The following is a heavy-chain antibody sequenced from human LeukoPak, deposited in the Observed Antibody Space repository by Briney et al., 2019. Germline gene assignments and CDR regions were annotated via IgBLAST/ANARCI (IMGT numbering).Heavy chain of an antibody. Sequence: ASVKVSCKASGDSFSRYMISWVRQAPGQGLEWMGWINPNSGGTNYAQKFQGRVTMTRDTSISTAYMELSRLRSDDTAVYYCARAVSYFDRPALDYWGQGTLVTVSS. CDR1: GDSFSRYM. V-gene: IGHV1-2*02. CDR3: ARAVSYFDRPALDY. D-gene: IGHD3-10*01. CDR2: INPNSGGT. J-gene: IGHJ4*02.